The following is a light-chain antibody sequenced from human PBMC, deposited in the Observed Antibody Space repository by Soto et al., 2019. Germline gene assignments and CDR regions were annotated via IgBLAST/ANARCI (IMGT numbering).Light chain of an antibody. CDR3: MQALQTPPWT. Sequence: DIVMTQSPLSLPVTPGEPASISCRSSQSLLHSNGYNYLDLYLQKPGQSPQLLIYLGSNRASGVPDRFSGSGSGTDFTLKISRVEAEDVGVYYCMQALQTPPWTFGQGTKVEIK. CDR1: QSLLHSNGYNY. CDR2: LGS. J-gene: IGKJ1*01. V-gene: IGKV2-28*01.